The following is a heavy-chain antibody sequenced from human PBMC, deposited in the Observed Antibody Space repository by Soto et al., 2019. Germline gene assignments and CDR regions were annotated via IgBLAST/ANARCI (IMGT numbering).Heavy chain of an antibody. CDR3: ARQGDMAATPADAFDI. CDR2: IYPGDSDA. D-gene: IGHD6-19*01. J-gene: IGHJ3*02. CDR1: GKTFINHW. V-gene: IGHV5-51*01. Sequence: GESLKISCEVSGKTFINHWIALVRQKPGKGLEWMGIIYPGDSDARYSPSLACQVTFSVDKSISTAYLHWSNLEASDSAMYYCARQGDMAATPADAFDIWGQGTMVTVSS.